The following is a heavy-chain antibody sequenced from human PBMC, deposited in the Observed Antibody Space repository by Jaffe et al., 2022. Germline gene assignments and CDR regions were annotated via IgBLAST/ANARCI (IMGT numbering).Heavy chain of an antibody. CDR1: GGSISSYY. CDR2: IYYSGST. V-gene: IGHV4-59*01. Sequence: QVQLQESGPGLVKPSETLSLTCTVSGGSISSYYWSWIRQPPGKGLEWIGYIYYSGSTNYNPSLKSRVTISVDTSKNQFSLKLSSVTAADTAVYYCARGLYESWFDPWGQGTLVTVSS. CDR3: ARGLYESWFDP. J-gene: IGHJ5*02. D-gene: IGHD2-2*02.